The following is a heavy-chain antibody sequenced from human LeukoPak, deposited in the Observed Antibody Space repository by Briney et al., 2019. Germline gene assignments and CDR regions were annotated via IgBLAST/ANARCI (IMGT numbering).Heavy chain of an antibody. D-gene: IGHD2-2*01. J-gene: IGHJ6*03. CDR2: ISSSSSTI. Sequence: GGSLRLSCAASGFSFSSYNINWVRQAPGKGLEWVSYISSSSSTIYYADSVKGRFTISRDNAKNSLYLQMNSLSAEDTAVYYCAKDENPTVACSSTSCIYFYYMDVWGEGTTVTVS. CDR3: AKDENPTVACSSTSCIYFYYMDV. CDR1: GFSFSSYN. V-gene: IGHV3-48*01.